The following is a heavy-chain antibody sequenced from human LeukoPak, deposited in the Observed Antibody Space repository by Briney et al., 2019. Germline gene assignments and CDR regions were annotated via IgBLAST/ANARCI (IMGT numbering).Heavy chain of an antibody. CDR1: GGSISSSSYY. CDR3: ARPAIAAASSTPYGMDV. V-gene: IGHV4-39*01. D-gene: IGHD6-13*01. Sequence: SETLSLTCTVSGGSISSSSYYWGWIRQPPGKGLEWIGGIYYSGSTYYNPSLTSRVTISVNTSKNQFSLKLSSVTAADTAVYYCARPAIAAASSTPYGMDVWGQGTTVTVPS. J-gene: IGHJ6*02. CDR2: IYYSGST.